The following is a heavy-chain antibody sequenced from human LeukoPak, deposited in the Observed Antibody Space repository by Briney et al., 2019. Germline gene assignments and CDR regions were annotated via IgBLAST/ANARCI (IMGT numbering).Heavy chain of an antibody. J-gene: IGHJ4*02. CDR3: ARDSGRGYSYGYPLHFDY. Sequence: ASVKVSCTASGGTFSSYAISWVRQAPGQGLEWMGRTIPIFGTANYAQKFQGRVTITTDESTSTAYMELSSLRSEDTAVYYCARDSGRGYSYGYPLHFDYWGQGTLVTVSS. CDR1: GGTFSSYA. CDR2: TIPIFGTA. V-gene: IGHV1-69*05. D-gene: IGHD5-18*01.